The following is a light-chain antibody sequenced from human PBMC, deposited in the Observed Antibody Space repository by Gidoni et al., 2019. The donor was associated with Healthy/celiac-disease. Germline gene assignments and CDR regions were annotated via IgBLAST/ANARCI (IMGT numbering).Light chain of an antibody. V-gene: IGKV3-11*01. CDR2: DAS. CDR3: QQRSNWPPS. J-gene: IGKJ5*01. Sequence: EIVLPQSPATLSLSPGDRATLSCRASQRVSSYLAWYQQKPGQARRLLIYDASNRATGIPARFSGSGSGTDFTLNISSLEPEEFAVYYCQQRSNWPPSFGQGTRLEIK. CDR1: QRVSSY.